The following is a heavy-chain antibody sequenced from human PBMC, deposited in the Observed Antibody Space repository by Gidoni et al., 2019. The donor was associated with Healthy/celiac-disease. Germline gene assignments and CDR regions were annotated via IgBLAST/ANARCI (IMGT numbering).Heavy chain of an antibody. D-gene: IGHD3-22*01. V-gene: IGHV3-7*03. CDR1: GFTFSSYW. J-gene: IGHJ4*02. Sequence: EVQLVESGGGLVQPGGSLRLSCAASGFTFSSYWMSWVRQAPGKGLEWVANIKQDGSEKYYVDSVKGRFTISRDNAKNSLYLQMNSLRAEDTAVYYCARATIPDSSGYYEGXXXWGQGTLVTVS. CDR2: IKQDGSEK. CDR3: ARATIPDSSGYYEGXXX.